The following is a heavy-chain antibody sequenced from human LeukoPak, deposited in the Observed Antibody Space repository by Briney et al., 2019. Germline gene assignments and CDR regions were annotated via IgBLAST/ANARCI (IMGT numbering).Heavy chain of an antibody. J-gene: IGHJ3*02. V-gene: IGHV4-30-2*01. Sequence: PSETLSLTCAVSGGSISSGGYSWSWIRQPPGTGLEWIGYIYHSGSTYYNPSLKSRVTTSVDRSKNQFSLKLSSVTTADTAVYYCARTYYYDSSGYVDGNAFDIWGQGTMVTVSS. CDR1: GGSISSGGYS. CDR3: ARTYYYDSSGYVDGNAFDI. D-gene: IGHD3-22*01. CDR2: IYHSGST.